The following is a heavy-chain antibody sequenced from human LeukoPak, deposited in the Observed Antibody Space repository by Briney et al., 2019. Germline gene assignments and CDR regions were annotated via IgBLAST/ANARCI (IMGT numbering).Heavy chain of an antibody. J-gene: IGHJ6*02. CDR1: GFTFSNYW. CDR2: INQDGSKS. V-gene: IGHV3-7*01. D-gene: IGHD3-9*01. Sequence: QTGGSLRLSCAASGFTFSNYWMTWVRQDPGKGLEWVAHINQDGSKSSYMDSMEARITNPRDNGKNSLYLQMNSLRAEDTAVYYCARDKKLGPDYDILTGYFVRYGMDVWGQGTTVTVSS. CDR3: ARDKKLGPDYDILTGYFVRYGMDV.